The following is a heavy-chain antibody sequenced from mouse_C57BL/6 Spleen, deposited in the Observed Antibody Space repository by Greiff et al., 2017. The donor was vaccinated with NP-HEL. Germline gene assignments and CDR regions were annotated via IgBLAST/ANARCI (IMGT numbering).Heavy chain of an antibody. D-gene: IGHD2-5*01. J-gene: IGHJ4*01. CDR3: ARGDYYSNFEY. CDR1: GYTFTSYW. Sequence: QVQLQQPGAELVRPGSSVKLSCKASGYTFTSYWLDWVKQRPGHGLEWIGNIYTSDSETHYNQKFTDKATLTVDKSSSTAYMQLSSLTSEDSAVYYCARGDYYSNFEYWGQGTSVTVSS. V-gene: IGHV1-61*01. CDR2: IYTSDSET.